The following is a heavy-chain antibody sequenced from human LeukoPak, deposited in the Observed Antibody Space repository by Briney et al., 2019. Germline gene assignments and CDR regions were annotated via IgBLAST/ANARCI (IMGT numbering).Heavy chain of an antibody. CDR1: GFTFSSYG. Sequence: GGSLRLSCAASGFTFSSYGMHWVRQAPGKGLVWVSRINRDGSSTSYADSVKGRFTISRDNAKNTLYLQMNSLRAEDTAVYYCAKDYAMIDYFDYWGQGTLVTVSS. V-gene: IGHV3-74*01. CDR3: AKDYAMIDYFDY. CDR2: INRDGSST. D-gene: IGHD3-22*01. J-gene: IGHJ4*02.